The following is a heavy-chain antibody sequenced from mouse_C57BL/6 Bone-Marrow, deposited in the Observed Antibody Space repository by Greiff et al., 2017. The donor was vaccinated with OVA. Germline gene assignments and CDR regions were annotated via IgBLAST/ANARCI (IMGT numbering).Heavy chain of an antibody. D-gene: IGHD1-1*01. J-gene: IGHJ4*01. V-gene: IGHV1-55*01. CDR1: GYTFTSYW. CDR3: ARSSPEGNYGSRVYAMDY. Sequence: QVQLQQPGAELVKPGASVKMSCKASGYTFTSYWITWVKQRPGQGLEWIGDIYPGSGSTNYNEKFKSKATLTVDTSSSTAYMQLSSLTSEDSAVYYCARSSPEGNYGSRVYAMDYWGQGTSVTVSA. CDR2: IYPGSGST.